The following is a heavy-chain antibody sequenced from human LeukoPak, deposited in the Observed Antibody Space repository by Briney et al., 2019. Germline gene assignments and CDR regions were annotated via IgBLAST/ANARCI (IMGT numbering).Heavy chain of an antibody. J-gene: IGHJ4*02. V-gene: IGHV4-59*08. CDR3: AGHFLWFGELMAFDY. CDR2: IYYSGST. Sequence: SETLSLTCTVSGGSISRYYWSWIRQPPGKGLEWIGYIYYSGSTNYNPSLKSRVTISVDTSKNQFSLKLSSVTAADTAVYYCAGHFLWFGELMAFDYWGQGTLVTVSS. D-gene: IGHD3-10*01. CDR1: GGSISRYY.